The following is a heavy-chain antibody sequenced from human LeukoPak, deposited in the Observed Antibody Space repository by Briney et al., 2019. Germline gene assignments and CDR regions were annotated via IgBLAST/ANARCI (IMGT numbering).Heavy chain of an antibody. CDR2: IYHSGST. D-gene: IGHD3-22*01. V-gene: IGHV4-4*02. J-gene: IGHJ4*02. CDR3: ATNANFYDSSGYYYDY. Sequence: SETLSLTCAVSGGSISSSNWWSWVRQPPGKGLEWIGEIYHSGSTNYNPSLKSRVTISVDKSKNQFSLKLSSVTAADTAVYYCATNANFYDSSGYYYDYWGQGTLVTVSS. CDR1: GGSISSSNW.